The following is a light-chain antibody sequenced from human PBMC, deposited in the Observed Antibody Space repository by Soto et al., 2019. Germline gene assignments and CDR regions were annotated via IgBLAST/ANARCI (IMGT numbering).Light chain of an antibody. CDR3: QQRQNWPST. V-gene: IGKV3-15*01. CDR1: QGFXSR. J-gene: IGKJ5*01. Sequence: LVKQSPANLSVSPGERATLSCRARQGFXSRFAWYQQKPGQTPRLLXDSAATRATGSPTRXSGSGSGTDFPLTISSLEPSDFGVYYCQQRQNWPSTFGQGTRLEIK. CDR2: SAA.